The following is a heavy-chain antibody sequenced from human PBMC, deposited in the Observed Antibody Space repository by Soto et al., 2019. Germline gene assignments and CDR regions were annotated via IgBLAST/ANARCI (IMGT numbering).Heavy chain of an antibody. Sequence: SETLSLTCTVSGGSITSGDYYWSWIRQPPGKGLEWIAYIFYSGSTYYNTSLKSRVSLSVDTSKNQFSLKLKSVTVADTAVYYCARVRSWWLTILDSWGHGTLVT. D-gene: IGHD2-15*01. CDR2: IFYSGST. V-gene: IGHV4-30-4*01. CDR1: GGSITSGDYY. CDR3: ARVRSWWLTILDS. J-gene: IGHJ5*01.